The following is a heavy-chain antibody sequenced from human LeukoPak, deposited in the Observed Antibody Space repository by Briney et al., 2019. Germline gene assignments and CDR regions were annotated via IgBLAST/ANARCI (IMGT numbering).Heavy chain of an antibody. CDR3: ARYYYGSGSYYNLRGYYFAY. CDR2: IYYRSKRYN. V-gene: IGHV6-1*01. D-gene: IGHD3-10*01. Sequence: QALSLTRAISGDSVSSNSAAWNWIRQSPSKGLEWLGRIYYRSKRYNDSAVSVKSVITINTDTSKHQFSLQLNSVTPEDTAVYYCARYYYGSGSYYNLRGYYFAYWGQGTLVTVSS. CDR1: GDSVSSNSAA. J-gene: IGHJ4*02.